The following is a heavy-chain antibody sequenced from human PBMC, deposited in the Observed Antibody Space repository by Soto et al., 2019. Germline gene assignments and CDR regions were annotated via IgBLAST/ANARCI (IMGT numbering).Heavy chain of an antibody. Sequence: ASVKVSCKAAGYTFTGYYMHWGRQAPGQGLEWMGWINPNSGGTNYAQKFQGWVTMTRDTSISTAYMELSRLRSDDTAVYYCAREYYDNLTGYSPGGYFQHWGQGTLVTVSS. D-gene: IGHD3-9*01. CDR3: AREYYDNLTGYSPGGYFQH. CDR2: INPNSGGT. V-gene: IGHV1-2*04. CDR1: GYTFTGYY. J-gene: IGHJ1*01.